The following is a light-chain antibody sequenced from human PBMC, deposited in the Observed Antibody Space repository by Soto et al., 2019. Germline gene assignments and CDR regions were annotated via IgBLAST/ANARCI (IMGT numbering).Light chain of an antibody. CDR2: GAS. Sequence: EIVLTQSPGTLSLSPGERATLSCRASQSVRSSYLAWYQQKPGQAPRLLIYGASPRATGIPDRFSGSGSGTDFTLNISRLEPEDFAVYYCQQYGTSSWTFGQGTKVESK. J-gene: IGKJ1*01. CDR1: QSVRSSY. CDR3: QQYGTSSWT. V-gene: IGKV3-20*01.